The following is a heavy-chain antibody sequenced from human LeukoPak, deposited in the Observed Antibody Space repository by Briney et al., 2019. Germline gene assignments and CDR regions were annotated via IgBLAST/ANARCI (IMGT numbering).Heavy chain of an antibody. D-gene: IGHD5-18*01. V-gene: IGHV3-7*01. Sequence: PGGSLRLSCATSGFTFSSYWMTWVRQAPGKGLEWVATIKHDGSEDYYLDSVKGRFTISRDNAKSSMWLQMNSLRAEDTAVYYCAREDTAMVTLSEPVLHYWGQGTLVTVSS. J-gene: IGHJ4*02. CDR1: GFTFSSYW. CDR3: AREDTAMVTLSEPVLHY. CDR2: IKHDGSED.